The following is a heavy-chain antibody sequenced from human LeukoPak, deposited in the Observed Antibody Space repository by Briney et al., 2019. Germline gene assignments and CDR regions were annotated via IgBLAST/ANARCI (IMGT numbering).Heavy chain of an antibody. V-gene: IGHV3-30-3*01. Sequence: GGSLRLSCAASGFTFSSYAMHWVRQAPGKGLEWVAVISYDGSNKYYADSVKGRLTISRDNSKNTLYLQMNSLRAEDTAVYYCAREPVVPAANYYNYYGMDVWGQGTRSPSP. D-gene: IGHD2-2*01. J-gene: IGHJ6*02. CDR1: GFTFSSYA. CDR3: AREPVVPAANYYNYYGMDV. CDR2: ISYDGSNK.